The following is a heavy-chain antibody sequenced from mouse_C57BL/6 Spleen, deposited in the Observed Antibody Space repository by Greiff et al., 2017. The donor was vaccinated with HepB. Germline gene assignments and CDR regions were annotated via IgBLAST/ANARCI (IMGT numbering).Heavy chain of an antibody. Sequence: EVQLQQSVAELVRPGASVKLSCTASGFNIKNTYMHWVKQRPEQGLEWIGRIDPANGNTKYAPKFQGKATITADTSSNTAYLQPSSLTSEDTAIYYCASPSHRYYGSSLFAYWGQGTLVTVSA. J-gene: IGHJ3*01. CDR1: GFNIKNTY. D-gene: IGHD1-1*01. CDR2: IDPANGNT. V-gene: IGHV14-3*01. CDR3: ASPSHRYYGSSLFAY.